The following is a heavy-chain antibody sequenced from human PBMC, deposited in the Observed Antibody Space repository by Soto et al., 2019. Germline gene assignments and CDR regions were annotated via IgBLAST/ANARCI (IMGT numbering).Heavy chain of an antibody. Sequence: SETLSLTCTVSGGSISSGGYYWSWIRQHPGKGLEWIGYIYYSGSTYYNPSLKSRVTISVDTSKNQFSLKLSSVTAADTAVYYCARDRTFGGVIVIPEYGMDVWGQGTTVTVSS. J-gene: IGHJ6*02. CDR3: ARDRTFGGVIVIPEYGMDV. D-gene: IGHD3-16*02. CDR1: GGSISSGGYY. V-gene: IGHV4-31*03. CDR2: IYYSGST.